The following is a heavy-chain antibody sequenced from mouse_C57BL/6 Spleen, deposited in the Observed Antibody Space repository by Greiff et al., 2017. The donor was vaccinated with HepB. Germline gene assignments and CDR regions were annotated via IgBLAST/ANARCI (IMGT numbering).Heavy chain of an antibody. CDR3: ASGSSLYYYAMDY. CDR1: GFTFSSYA. CDR2: ISDGGSYT. V-gene: IGHV5-4*01. Sequence: EVQRVESGGGLVKPGGSLKLSCAASGFTFSSYAMSWVRQTPEKRLEWVATISDGGSYTYYPDNVKGRFTISRDNAKNNLYLQMSHLKSEDTAMYYCASGSSLYYYAMDYWGQGTSVTVSS. D-gene: IGHD1-1*01. J-gene: IGHJ4*01.